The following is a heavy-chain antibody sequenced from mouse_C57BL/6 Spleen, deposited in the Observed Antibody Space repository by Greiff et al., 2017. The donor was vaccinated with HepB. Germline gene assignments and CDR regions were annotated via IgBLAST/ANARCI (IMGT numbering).Heavy chain of an antibody. V-gene: IGHV5-17*01. CDR3: AFYYYGSSYAMDY. CDR2: ISSGSSTI. Sequence: EVQLQQSGGGLVKPGGSLKLSCAASGFTFSDYGMHWVRQAPEKGLEWVAYISSGSSTIYYADTVKGRFTISRDNAKNTLFLQMTSLRSEDTAMYYCAFYYYGSSYAMDYWGQGTSVTVSS. J-gene: IGHJ4*01. CDR1: GFTFSDYG. D-gene: IGHD1-1*01.